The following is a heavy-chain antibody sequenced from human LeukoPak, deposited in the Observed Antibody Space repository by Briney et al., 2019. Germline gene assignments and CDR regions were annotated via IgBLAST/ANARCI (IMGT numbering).Heavy chain of an antibody. D-gene: IGHD3-22*01. Sequence: PGGSLRLSCAASGYTFSSYAMSWVRQAPGKGLEWVSAISGSGGSTYYADSVKGRFTISRDNSKNTLYLQMNSLRAEDTAVYYCAKGGPYDSSGYYPGDYWGQGTLVPVSS. CDR1: GYTFSSYA. V-gene: IGHV3-23*01. J-gene: IGHJ4*02. CDR2: ISGSGGST. CDR3: AKGGPYDSSGYYPGDY.